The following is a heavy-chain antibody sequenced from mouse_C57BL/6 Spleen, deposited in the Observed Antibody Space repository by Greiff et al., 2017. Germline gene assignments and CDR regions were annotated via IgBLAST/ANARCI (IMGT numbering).Heavy chain of an antibody. CDR2: INPNNGGT. CDR1: GYTFTDYY. Sequence: EVQLQQSGPELVKPGASVKISCKASGYTFTDYYMNWVKQSHGKSLEWIGDINPNNGGTSYNQKFKGKATLTVDKSSSTAYMELRSLTSEDSAVYYCARELLYYFDYWGQGTTLTVSS. J-gene: IGHJ2*01. CDR3: ARELLYYFDY. D-gene: IGHD3-3*01. V-gene: IGHV1-26*01.